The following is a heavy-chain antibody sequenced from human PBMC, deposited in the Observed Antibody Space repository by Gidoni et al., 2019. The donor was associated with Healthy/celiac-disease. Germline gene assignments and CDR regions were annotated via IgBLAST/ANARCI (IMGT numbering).Heavy chain of an antibody. J-gene: IGHJ3*02. CDR2: ICGSGGST. V-gene: IGHV3-23*01. CDR3: ARTSITIFGGVIMADAFDI. D-gene: IGHD3-3*01. CDR1: GFTFSSYA. Sequence: EVQLLESGGGLVQPGGSLRLSCAASGFTFSSYAMSWVRQAPGKWLEWVAAICGSGGSTYYADSVKCRFTISRDNSKNTLYLQMNSLRAEDTSVYYCARTSITIFGGVIMADAFDIWGQGTMVTVSS.